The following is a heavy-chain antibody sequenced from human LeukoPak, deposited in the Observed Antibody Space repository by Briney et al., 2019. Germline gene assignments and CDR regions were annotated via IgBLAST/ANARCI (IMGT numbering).Heavy chain of an antibody. CDR2: ISWNSGSI. D-gene: IGHD2-2*01. CDR1: GFTFDDYA. Sequence: SLRLSCAASGFTFDDYAMHWVRQAPGKGLEWVSGISWNSGSIGYADSVKGRFTISRDNAKNSLYLQMNSLRAEGTALYYCAKGLSSTSFPYWGQGTLVTVSS. CDR3: AKGLSSTSFPY. V-gene: IGHV3-9*01. J-gene: IGHJ4*02.